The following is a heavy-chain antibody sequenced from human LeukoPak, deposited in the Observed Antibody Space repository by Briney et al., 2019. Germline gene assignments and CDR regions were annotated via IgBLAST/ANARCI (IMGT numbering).Heavy chain of an antibody. D-gene: IGHD3-10*01. CDR2: IDSSSGTI. V-gene: IGHV3-48*01. CDR1: GFTFSSFG. J-gene: IGHJ3*02. CDR3: ARDNRGYDI. Sequence: GGSLRLSCAASGFTFSSFGMNWVRQAPGKGLEWISYIDSSSGTIYYADSMKGRFTISRDNVKNSLNLQMNSLRVEDTAVYFCARDNRGYDIWGQGTMVTVSS.